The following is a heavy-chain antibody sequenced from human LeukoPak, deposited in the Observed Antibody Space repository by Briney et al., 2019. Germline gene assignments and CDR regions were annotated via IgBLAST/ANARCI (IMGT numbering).Heavy chain of an antibody. CDR3: ARRIRQMVRGVITNWFDP. CDR2: INHSGST. CDR1: GGSFSGYY. D-gene: IGHD3-10*01. Sequence: SETLSPTCAVYGGSFSGYYWSWIRQPPGKGLEWIGEINHSGSTNYNPSLKSRVTISVDTSKNQFSLKLSSVTAANTAVYYCARRIRQMVRGVITNWFDPWGQGTLVTVSS. V-gene: IGHV4-34*01. J-gene: IGHJ5*02.